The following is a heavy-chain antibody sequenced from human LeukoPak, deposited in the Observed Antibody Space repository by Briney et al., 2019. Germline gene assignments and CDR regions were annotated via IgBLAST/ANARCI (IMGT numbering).Heavy chain of an antibody. Sequence: GGSLRLSCAASGFTFSNSAMSWVRQAPGKGLEWVSTLSGSGITTYYADSVKGRFTISRDNSKNTLYLQMNSLRAEDTAVYYCARLGPYCSSTSCYYVDSWGQGTLVTVSS. V-gene: IGHV3-23*01. CDR3: ARLGPYCSSTSCYYVDS. J-gene: IGHJ4*02. CDR2: LSGSGITT. CDR1: GFTFSNSA. D-gene: IGHD2-2*01.